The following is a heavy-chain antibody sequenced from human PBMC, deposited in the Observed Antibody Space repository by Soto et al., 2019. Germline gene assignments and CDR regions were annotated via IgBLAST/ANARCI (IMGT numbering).Heavy chain of an antibody. Sequence: GGSQRLSCAASGFTFSSYGMHWVRQAPGKGLEWVAVISYDGSNKYYADSVKGRFTISRDNSKNTLYLQMNSLRAEDAAVYYCAHLVGQAYSSDFDYWGQGTLVTVSS. CDR1: GFTFSSYG. CDR3: AHLVGQAYSSDFDY. CDR2: ISYDGSNK. D-gene: IGHD6-25*01. J-gene: IGHJ4*02. V-gene: IGHV3-30*03.